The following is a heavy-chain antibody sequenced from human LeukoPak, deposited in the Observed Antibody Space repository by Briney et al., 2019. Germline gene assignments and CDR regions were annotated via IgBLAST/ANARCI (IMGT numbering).Heavy chain of an antibody. J-gene: IGHJ6*02. V-gene: IGHV4-59*08. Sequence: SETLPLTCSVSGGSISNYYWSWIRQPPGKGLEWIGYIYYSGSTDYKPSLNSRVSMSVDTSKNQYSLRLSSLTAADTAVYYCARHTPVALRSGYYYNMDVWGQGASVTVSS. CDR3: ARHTPVALRSGYYYNMDV. D-gene: IGHD2-15*01. CDR1: GGSISNYY. CDR2: IYYSGST.